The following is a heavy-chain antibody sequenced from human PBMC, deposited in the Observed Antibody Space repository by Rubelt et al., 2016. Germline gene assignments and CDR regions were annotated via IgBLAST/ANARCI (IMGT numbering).Heavy chain of an antibody. J-gene: IGHJ4*02. CDR3: AKESLAVEFDY. CDR2: ISWNSGSI. Sequence: EVQLVESGGGLVQPGRSLRLSCAASGFTFDDYAMHWVRQAPGKSLEWVSGISWNSGSIGYADSVKGRFTISRDNAKNSLYLQMNSLRAEDTALYYCAKESLAVEFDYWGQGTLVTVSS. V-gene: IGHV3-9*01. CDR1: GFTFDDYA. D-gene: IGHD1-1*01.